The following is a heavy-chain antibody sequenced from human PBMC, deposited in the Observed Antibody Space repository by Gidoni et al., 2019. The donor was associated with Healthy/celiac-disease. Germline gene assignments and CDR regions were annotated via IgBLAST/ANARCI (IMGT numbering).Heavy chain of an antibody. V-gene: IGHV3-72*01. CDR3: ASEWVVAATLGAFDI. Sequence: EVQLVESGGGGVQPGGALRLSCAASGFTFSDQHMDWVRQAPGKGLEWVCRTMNQATRHTTEFAASVKGSFPISRDYSTHSLFLQMNSLKTEDTAVYYCASEWVVAATLGAFDIWGQGTMVTVSS. CDR2: TMNQATRHTT. D-gene: IGHD2-15*01. CDR1: GFTFSDQH. J-gene: IGHJ3*02.